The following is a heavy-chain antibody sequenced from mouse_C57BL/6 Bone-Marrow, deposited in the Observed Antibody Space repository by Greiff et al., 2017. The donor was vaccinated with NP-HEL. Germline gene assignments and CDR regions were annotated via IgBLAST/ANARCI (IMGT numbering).Heavy chain of an antibody. J-gene: IGHJ4*01. CDR3: ARGGGVYYAMDY. CDR1: GYSITSGYY. V-gene: IGHV3-6*01. Sequence: DVKLQESGPGLVKPSQSLSLTCSVTGYSITSGYYWNWIRQFPGNKLEWMGYISYDGSNNYNPSLKNRISITRDTSKNQFFLKLNSVTTEDTATYYCARGGGVYYAMDYWGQGTSVTVSS. CDR2: ISYDGSN.